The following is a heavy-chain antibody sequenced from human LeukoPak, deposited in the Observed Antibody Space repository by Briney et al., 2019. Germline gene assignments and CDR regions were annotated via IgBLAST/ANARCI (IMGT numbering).Heavy chain of an antibody. V-gene: IGHV1-69*01. J-gene: IGHJ4*02. CDR3: ARDPFGLRSYCSGGSCYSIDY. D-gene: IGHD2-15*01. Sequence: ASVKVSCKASGGTFSSYAISWVRQAPGQGLEWMGGIIPIFGTANYAQKFQGRVTITADESTSTAYMELSSLRSEDTAVYYCARDPFGLRSYCSGGSCYSIDYWGQGTLVTVSS. CDR2: IIPIFGTA. CDR1: GGTFSSYA.